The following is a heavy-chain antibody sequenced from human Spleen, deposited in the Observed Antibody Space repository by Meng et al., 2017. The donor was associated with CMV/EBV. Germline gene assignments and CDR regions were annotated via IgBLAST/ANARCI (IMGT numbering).Heavy chain of an antibody. CDR1: GFTFSSYL. D-gene: IGHD2-2*01. CDR2: SNSDGSST. CDR3: AKDLGTEYQLLMEGNYHYYAMDV. Sequence: GGSLRLSCAASGFTFSSYLIHWVRQAPGKGLMWLSRSNSDGSSTTYADSVKGRFTISRDNSKNTLYLQMNSVRLEDTAVYYCAKDLGTEYQLLMEGNYHYYAMDVWGQGTTVTVSS. V-gene: IGHV3-74*01. J-gene: IGHJ6*02.